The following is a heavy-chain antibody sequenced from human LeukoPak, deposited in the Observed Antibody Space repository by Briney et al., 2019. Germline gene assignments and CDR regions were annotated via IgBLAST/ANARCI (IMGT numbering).Heavy chain of an antibody. CDR3: ARVLDHYGSGVYSFDH. CDR2: IYHSGNT. V-gene: IGHV4-39*07. Sequence: SETLSLTCIVSGGSISSSTYYWGWIRQPPGKGLEWIGSIYHSGNTYYNPSLKSRITISVDTSKNQFSLKLTSVIAADTAVYYCARVLDHYGSGVYSFDHWGQGTLVTVSS. CDR1: GGSISSSTYY. J-gene: IGHJ4*02. D-gene: IGHD3-10*01.